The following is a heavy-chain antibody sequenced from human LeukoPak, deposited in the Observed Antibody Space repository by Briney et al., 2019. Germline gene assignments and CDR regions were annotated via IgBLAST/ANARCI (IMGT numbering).Heavy chain of an antibody. CDR1: GFTFSSYG. CDR3: AAAYSSSWYPADY. D-gene: IGHD6-13*01. V-gene: IGHV3-33*01. J-gene: IGHJ4*02. Sequence: GWSLPLSCAASGFTFSSYGMHWVRQAPGKGLEWVAVIWYDGSNKYYADSVKGRFTISRDNSKNTLYLQMNSLRAEDTAVYYCAAAYSSSWYPADYWVQGTLVAVSS. CDR2: IWYDGSNK.